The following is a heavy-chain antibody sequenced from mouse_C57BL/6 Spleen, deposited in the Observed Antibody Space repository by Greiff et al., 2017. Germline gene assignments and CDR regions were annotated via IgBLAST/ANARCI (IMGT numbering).Heavy chain of an antibody. CDR3: ARQAYYSNYGFYAMDY. CDR2: ISNGGGST. Sequence: EVKLQESGGGLVQPGGSLKLSCAASGFTFSDYYMYWVRQTPEKRLEWVAYISNGGGSTYYPDTVKGRFTISRDNAKNTLYLQMSRLKSEDTAMYYCARQAYYSNYGFYAMDYWGQGTSVTVSS. CDR1: GFTFSDYY. D-gene: IGHD2-5*01. J-gene: IGHJ4*01. V-gene: IGHV5-12*01.